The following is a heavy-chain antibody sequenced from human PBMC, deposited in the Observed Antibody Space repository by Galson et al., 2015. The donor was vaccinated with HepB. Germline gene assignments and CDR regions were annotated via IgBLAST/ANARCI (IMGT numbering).Heavy chain of an antibody. CDR3: ATGGDWSGGSCHEGS. Sequence: SVKVSCKASGGTFKSYIFGWVRQAPGRRLEWMGGISPIFAVPTYAQKFQGRLTITADKSATTVYMDMSGLTSEDTALYYCATGGDWSGGSCHEGSWGQGTLVTVSS. V-gene: IGHV1-69*10. CDR2: ISPIFAVP. CDR1: GGTFKSYI. D-gene: IGHD2-15*01. J-gene: IGHJ5*02.